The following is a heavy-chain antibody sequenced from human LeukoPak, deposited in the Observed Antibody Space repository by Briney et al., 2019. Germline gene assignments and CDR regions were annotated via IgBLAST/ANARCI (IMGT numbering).Heavy chain of an antibody. Sequence: KPSETLSLTCAVAGGSISSSSYYWGWIRQPPGKGLECIGSIYYSGSTYYNPSLKSRVTISVDTSKNQFSLKLSSVTAADTAVYYCARRLWHSSGWYYFDYWGQGTLVTVSS. CDR3: ARRLWHSSGWYYFDY. V-gene: IGHV4-39*01. J-gene: IGHJ4*02. CDR1: GGSISSSSYY. CDR2: IYYSGST. D-gene: IGHD6-19*01.